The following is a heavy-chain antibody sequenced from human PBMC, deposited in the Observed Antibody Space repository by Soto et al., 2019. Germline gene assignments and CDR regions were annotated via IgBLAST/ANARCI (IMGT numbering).Heavy chain of an antibody. CDR1: GFTFSSYS. J-gene: IGHJ6*02. V-gene: IGHV3-21*01. CDR3: ARDIAVAGHYSPIPLYYYYYGMDV. CDR2: ISSSSSYI. Sequence: PGGSLRLSCAASGFTFSSYSMNWVRQAPGKGLEWVSSISSSSSYIYYADSVKGRFTISRDNAKNSLYLQMNSLRAEDTAVYYCARDIAVAGHYSPIPLYYYYYGMDVWGQGTTVTVSS. D-gene: IGHD6-19*01.